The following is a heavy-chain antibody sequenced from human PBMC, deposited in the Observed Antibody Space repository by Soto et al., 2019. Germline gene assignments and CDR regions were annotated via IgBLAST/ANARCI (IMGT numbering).Heavy chain of an antibody. CDR1: GGSISSYY. D-gene: IGHD3-3*01. Sequence: SETLCLTCTVSGGSISSYYWSGIRQPPGKGLEWIGYIYYSGSTNYNPSLKSRVTISVDTSKNQFSLKLSSVTAADTAVYYCARDSSFTIFGVVIGENYGMDVWGQGTTVTVS. CDR2: IYYSGST. CDR3: ARDSSFTIFGVVIGENYGMDV. V-gene: IGHV4-59*01. J-gene: IGHJ6*02.